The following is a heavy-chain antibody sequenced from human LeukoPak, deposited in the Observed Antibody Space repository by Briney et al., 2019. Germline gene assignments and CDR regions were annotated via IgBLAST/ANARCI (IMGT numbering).Heavy chain of an antibody. J-gene: IGHJ4*02. Sequence: SETLSLTCTVSGGSISSGGYYWSWIRQHPGKGLEWIGYIYYSGSTYYNPSLKSRVTISVDTSKNQFSLKLSSVTAADTAVYYCARSYDSSGNDYWGQGTLVNVSS. V-gene: IGHV4-31*03. D-gene: IGHD3-22*01. CDR3: ARSYDSSGNDY. CDR1: GGSISSGGYY. CDR2: IYYSGST.